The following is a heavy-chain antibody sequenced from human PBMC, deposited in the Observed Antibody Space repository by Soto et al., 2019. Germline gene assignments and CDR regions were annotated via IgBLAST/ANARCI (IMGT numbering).Heavy chain of an antibody. CDR3: ARGGHVVVVAAALDY. Sequence: QVQLMQSGAEVKKPGASVKVSCKASGDTFTDYYIHWVRQAPGQGLEWMGTVNPSGGHTTSAQQSLGRVAXNXXXSXXTLYQELTSLTSDDTAIYDCARGGHVVVVAAALDYWGQGTLVTVSS. D-gene: IGHD2-21*02. V-gene: IGHV1-46*04. CDR1: GDTFTDYY. J-gene: IGHJ4*02. CDR2: VNPSGGHT.